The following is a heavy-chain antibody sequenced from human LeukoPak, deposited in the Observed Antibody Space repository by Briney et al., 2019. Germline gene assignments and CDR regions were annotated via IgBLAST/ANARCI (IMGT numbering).Heavy chain of an antibody. J-gene: IGHJ3*02. CDR1: GFTFSSYD. Sequence: GGSLRLSCAASGFTFSSYDMSWVRQAPGKGLEWVSIISGSGGSTYYADSVKGRFTISRDNSKNTLYLQMNSLRAEDTAVYYCAKDRPDIVVVVAATPYDAFDIWGQGTMVTVSS. D-gene: IGHD2-15*01. V-gene: IGHV3-23*01. CDR3: AKDRPDIVVVVAATPYDAFDI. CDR2: ISGSGGST.